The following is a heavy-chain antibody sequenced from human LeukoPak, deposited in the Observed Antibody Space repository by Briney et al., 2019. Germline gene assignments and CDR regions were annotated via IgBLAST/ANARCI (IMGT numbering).Heavy chain of an antibody. CDR2: ISSSSNYK. Sequence: GGSLRLSCAASGFTFSTYTMNWVRQAPGKGLEWVSSISSSSNYKYCADSVKGRFTISRDNAKNSLYLQMNSLRADGTAVYYCARTAPASINHFDYWGQGTLVTVSS. CDR3: ARTAPASINHFDY. V-gene: IGHV3-21*01. D-gene: IGHD2-2*01. CDR1: GFTFSTYT. J-gene: IGHJ4*02.